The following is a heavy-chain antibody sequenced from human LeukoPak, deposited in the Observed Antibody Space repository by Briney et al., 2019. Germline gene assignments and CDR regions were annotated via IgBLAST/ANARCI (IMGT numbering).Heavy chain of an antibody. J-gene: IGHJ5*02. CDR3: ARARGDEAAGEENWFDP. V-gene: IGHV7-4-1*02. CDR2: INTNTGNP. CDR1: GYTFTSYY. D-gene: IGHD6-13*01. Sequence: ASVKVSCKASGYTFTSYYMHWVRQAPGQGLEWMGWINTNTGNPTYAQGFTGRFVFSLDTSVSTAYLQISSLKAEDTAVYYCARARGDEAAGEENWFDPWGQGTLVTVSS.